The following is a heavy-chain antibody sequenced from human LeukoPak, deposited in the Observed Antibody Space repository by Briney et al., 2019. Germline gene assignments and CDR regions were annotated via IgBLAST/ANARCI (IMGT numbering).Heavy chain of an antibody. D-gene: IGHD3-3*01. CDR3: ARGIWSDYYTGAYYYYYLDV. CDR2: IYASGNT. Sequence: PSETLSLTCTVSGGSVSSGGYYWTWIRQPAGKGLEWIGRIYASGNTNYDPSLKSRVTISVDTSKNQFSLKLSSVTAADTAVYYCARGIWSDYYTGAYYYYYLDVWGKGTTVTVSS. V-gene: IGHV4-61*02. J-gene: IGHJ6*03. CDR1: GGSVSSGGYY.